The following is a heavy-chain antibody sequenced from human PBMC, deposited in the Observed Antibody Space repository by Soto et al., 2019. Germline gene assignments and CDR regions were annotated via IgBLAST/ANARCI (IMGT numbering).Heavy chain of an antibody. CDR2: ILSKTDGGTT. V-gene: IGHV3-15*01. CDR1: GLPFSNAW. J-gene: IGHJ4*02. D-gene: IGHD6-19*01. Sequence: EVQLVESGGGLVKPGGSLRLSCAASGLPFSNAWMSWVGQAPGKGLEWVGRILSKTDGGTTDYAAPVKGRFTISRDDLKNTLYLQMNSLKTEDTAVYYCTTVANMAVAGVGDSWGQGTLVTVSS. CDR3: TTVANMAVAGVGDS.